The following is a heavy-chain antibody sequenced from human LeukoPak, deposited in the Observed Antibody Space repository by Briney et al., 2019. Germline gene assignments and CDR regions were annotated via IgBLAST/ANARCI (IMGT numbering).Heavy chain of an antibody. D-gene: IGHD3-10*01. V-gene: IGHV4-39*06. J-gene: IGHJ4*02. CDR3: ARHMVDGSDY. CDR2: IYYSGNT. Sequence: ETLSLTCTVSGGSISSSSYYWGWVRQPPGKGLEWIGGIYYSGNTYYNPSVKSRVTISGDRSKNQCTLKLSSVTAADTAVYYFARHMVDGSDYWGQGTLVTVSS. CDR1: GGSISSSSYY.